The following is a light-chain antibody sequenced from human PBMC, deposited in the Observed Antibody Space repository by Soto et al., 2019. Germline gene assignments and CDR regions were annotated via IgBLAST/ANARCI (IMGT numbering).Light chain of an antibody. CDR1: QDIKSN. CDR3: QQYDNFPFT. V-gene: IGKV1-33*01. Sequence: DIRMTQSPSSLSASVGDRVTITCQASQDIKSNLNWFQQKSGKAPRLLVYDASNLETGVTSRFSGSGSGTDFTFTIRSLQPEDTATYFCQQYDNFPFTFCPGTKVDI. J-gene: IGKJ3*01. CDR2: DAS.